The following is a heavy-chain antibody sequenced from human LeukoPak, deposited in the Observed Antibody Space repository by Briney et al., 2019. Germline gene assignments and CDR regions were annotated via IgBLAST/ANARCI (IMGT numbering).Heavy chain of an antibody. Sequence: GGSLRLSRAASGFTFSSYAMSWVRQAPGKGLEWVSAISGSGGSTYYADSVKGRFTISRDNSKNTLYLQMNSLRAEDTAVYYCAKNFRDIVVVPAAIKDYGMDVWGQGTTVTVSS. CDR2: ISGSGGST. J-gene: IGHJ6*02. D-gene: IGHD2-2*01. CDR1: GFTFSSYA. CDR3: AKNFRDIVVVPAAIKDYGMDV. V-gene: IGHV3-23*01.